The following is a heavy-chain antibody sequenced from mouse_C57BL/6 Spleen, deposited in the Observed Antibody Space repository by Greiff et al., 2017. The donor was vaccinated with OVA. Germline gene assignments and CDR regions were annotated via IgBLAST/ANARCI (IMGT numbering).Heavy chain of an antibody. V-gene: IGHV1-7*01. Sequence: QVQLQQSGAELAKPGASVKLSCKASGYTFTSYWMHWVKQRPGQGLEWIGYINPSSGYTKYNQKFKDKATLTADKSSSTAYMQLSSLTYEDSAVYYCASLYDGYYVGWYFDVWGTGTTVTVSS. CDR1: GYTFTSYW. CDR3: ASLYDGYYVGWYFDV. J-gene: IGHJ1*03. CDR2: INPSSGYT. D-gene: IGHD2-3*01.